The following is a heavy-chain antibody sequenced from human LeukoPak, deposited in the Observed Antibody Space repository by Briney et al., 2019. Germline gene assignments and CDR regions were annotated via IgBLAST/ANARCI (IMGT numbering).Heavy chain of an antibody. J-gene: IGHJ4*02. CDR1: GGSFSGYY. Sequence: PSETLSLTCAVYGGSFSGYYWSWIRQPPGKGLEWIGEIYHSGSTNYNPSLKSRVTISVDKSKNQFSLKLSSVTAADTAVYYCAREGGERWLQSENFDYWGQGTLVTVSS. D-gene: IGHD5-24*01. CDR2: IYHSGST. V-gene: IGHV4-34*01. CDR3: AREGGERWLQSENFDY.